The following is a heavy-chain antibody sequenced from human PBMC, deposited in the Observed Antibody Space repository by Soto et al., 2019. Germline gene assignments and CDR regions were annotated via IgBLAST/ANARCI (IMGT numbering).Heavy chain of an antibody. J-gene: IGHJ3*02. D-gene: IGHD3-3*01. CDR2: VFSGGST. CDR1: GFTVSSNY. CDR3: ASYPDYWNAFDI. Sequence: PGGSLRLSCAASGFTVSSNYMSWVRQAPGKGLEWVSVVFSGGSTYYANSVKGRFTISRDNSKNSLYLQMNSLRAEDTAVYYCASYPDYWNAFDIWGQGTMVTVSS. V-gene: IGHV3-66*01.